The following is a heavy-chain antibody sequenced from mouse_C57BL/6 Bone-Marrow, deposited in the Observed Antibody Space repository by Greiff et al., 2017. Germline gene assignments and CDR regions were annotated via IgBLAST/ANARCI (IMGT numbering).Heavy chain of an antibody. V-gene: IGHV1-50*01. CDR3: AREVGFAY. CDR2: IDPSDSYT. D-gene: IGHD1-3*01. CDR1: GYTFTSYW. Sequence: QVQLQQPGAELVKPGASVKLSCKASGYTFTSYWMQWVKQRPGQGLEWIGEIDPSDSYTNYNQKFKGKATLTVDTSSSTAYMQLSSLTSEDSAVYYCAREVGFAYWGQGTTLTVSS. J-gene: IGHJ2*01.